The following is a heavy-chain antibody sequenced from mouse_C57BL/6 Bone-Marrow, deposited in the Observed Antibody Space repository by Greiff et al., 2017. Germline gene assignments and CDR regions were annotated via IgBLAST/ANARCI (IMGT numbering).Heavy chain of an antibody. CDR3: ARGTLGYEGFAY. V-gene: IGHV1-69*01. J-gene: IGHJ3*01. D-gene: IGHD2-2*01. Sequence: VQLQQSGAELVMPGASVKLSCKASGYTFTSYWMHWVKQRPGQGLEWIGEIDPSDSYTNYNQKFKGKSTLTVDKSSSTAYMQLRSLTSEDSAVYYCARGTLGYEGFAYWGQGTLVTVSA. CDR1: GYTFTSYW. CDR2: IDPSDSYT.